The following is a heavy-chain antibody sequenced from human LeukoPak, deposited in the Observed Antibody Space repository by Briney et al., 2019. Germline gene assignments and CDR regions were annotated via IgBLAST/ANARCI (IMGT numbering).Heavy chain of an antibody. CDR3: ARGIAVAGTGYFDY. V-gene: IGHV4-39*07. CDR2: IYYSGST. D-gene: IGHD6-19*01. CDR1: GGSISSSSYY. Sequence: SETLSLTCTVSGGSISSSSYYWGWIRQPPGTGLEWIGSIYYSGSTYYNPSLKSRVTISVDTSKNQFSLKLSSVTAADTAVYYCARGIAVAGTGYFDYWGQGTLVTVSS. J-gene: IGHJ4*02.